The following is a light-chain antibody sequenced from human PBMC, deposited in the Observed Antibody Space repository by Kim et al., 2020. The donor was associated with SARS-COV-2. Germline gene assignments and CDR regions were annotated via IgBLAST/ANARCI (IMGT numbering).Light chain of an antibody. CDR1: QSVSSS. CDR3: QQYINYYT. V-gene: IGKV1-5*01. CDR2: GAS. Sequence: LSASVGDRVTITCRASQSVSSSLGWYQQKPGKAPKLLIYGASRLESGVPSRFSGSRSGTEFTLTISNLQPDDFATYYCQQYINYYTFGQGTKLEI. J-gene: IGKJ2*01.